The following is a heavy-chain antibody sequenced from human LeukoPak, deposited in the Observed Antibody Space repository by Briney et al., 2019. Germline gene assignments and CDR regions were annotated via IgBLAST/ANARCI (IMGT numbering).Heavy chain of an antibody. CDR2: IYYSGST. V-gene: IGHV4-30-4*08. J-gene: IGHJ6*03. D-gene: IGHD1-20*01. CDR3: SRVGAITGTTYYYYYYMDV. Sequence: PSETLSLTCTVSGGSICSGDYYWSWIRQPPGKGLEWIGYIYYSGSTYYNPSLKSRVTISVDTSKNQFSLKLSSVTAADTAVYYCSRVGAITGTTYYYYYYMDVWGKGTTVTVSS. CDR1: GGSICSGDYY.